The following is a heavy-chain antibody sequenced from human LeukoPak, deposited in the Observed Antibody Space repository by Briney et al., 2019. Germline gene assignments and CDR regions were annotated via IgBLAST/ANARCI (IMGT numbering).Heavy chain of an antibody. CDR2: IYNSDSGST. CDR1: GGSISGHY. J-gene: IGHJ4*02. Sequence: SETLSLTCIVSGGSISGHYWSWIRQHPGMGLEWIGYIYNSDSGSTNYNPSLKSRVTISVDTAKNQFSLKLSSVTAADTAVYYCARGGHYGLDYWGQGTLVTVSA. V-gene: IGHV4-59*11. D-gene: IGHD3-10*01. CDR3: ARGGHYGLDY.